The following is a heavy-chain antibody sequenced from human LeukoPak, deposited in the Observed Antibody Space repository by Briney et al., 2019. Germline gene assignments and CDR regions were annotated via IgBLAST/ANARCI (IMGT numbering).Heavy chain of an antibody. CDR1: GYSFTSYW. D-gene: IGHD1/OR15-1a*01. CDR3: ATSESQTRFDY. V-gene: IGHV5-51*01. J-gene: IGHJ4*02. Sequence: GESLKISCKGSGYSFTSYWIGWVRQMPGKGLEWMGIIYPSDSDTRYSPSFQGQVTISTDKSINTAYLQWSSLKASDTAMYYCATSESQTRFDYWGQGTLVTVSS. CDR2: IYPSDSDT.